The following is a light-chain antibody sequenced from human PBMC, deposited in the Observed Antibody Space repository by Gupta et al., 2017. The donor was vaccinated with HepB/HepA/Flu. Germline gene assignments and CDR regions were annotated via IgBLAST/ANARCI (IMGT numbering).Light chain of an antibody. Sequence: DIQMTQSTSFVSATVGDRVTITCRASQDIRSWLAWYQQKPGSAPKLLIYTASTLQSGVPSRFSGSGSGTYFTLTSSSLQLEDFATYDCQQTNSLPLTCGGGTKVEIK. CDR1: QDIRSW. J-gene: IGKJ4*02. V-gene: IGKV1-12*01. CDR3: QQTNSLPLT. CDR2: TAS.